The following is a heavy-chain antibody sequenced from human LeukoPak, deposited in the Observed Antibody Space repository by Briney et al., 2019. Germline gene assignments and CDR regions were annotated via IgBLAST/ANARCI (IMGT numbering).Heavy chain of an antibody. J-gene: IGHJ5*02. CDR2: INHSGST. Sequence: SETLSLTCAVYGGSFSGYYWSWIRQPPGKGLEWIGEINHSGSTNYNPSLKSRVTISVDTSKNQFSLKLSSVTAADTAVYYCARGGYDSWSGYYTARFDPWGQGTLVTVSS. V-gene: IGHV4-34*01. CDR3: ARGGYDSWSGYYTARFDP. CDR1: GGSFSGYY. D-gene: IGHD3-3*01.